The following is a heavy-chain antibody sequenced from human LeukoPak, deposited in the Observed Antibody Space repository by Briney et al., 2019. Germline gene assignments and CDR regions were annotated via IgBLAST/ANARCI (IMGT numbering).Heavy chain of an antibody. J-gene: IGHJ6*02. CDR1: GGTFISYA. CDR3: ARDPRLGYCSSTSCYYYYYYGMDV. V-gene: IGHV1-69*01. CDR2: IIPISGTA. Sequence: SVKVSCKASGGTFISYAISWVRQAPGQGLEWMGGIIPISGTANYAQKFQGRVTITADESTSTAYMELSSLRSEDTAVYYCARDPRLGYCSSTSCYYYYYYGMDVWGQGTTVTVSS. D-gene: IGHD2-2*01.